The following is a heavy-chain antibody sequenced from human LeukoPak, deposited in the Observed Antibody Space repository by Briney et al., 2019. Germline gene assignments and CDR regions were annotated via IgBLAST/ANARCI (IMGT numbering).Heavy chain of an antibody. J-gene: IGHJ6*02. CDR2: ISSSGSTI. Sequence: GGSLRLSCAASGFTFSNYYMSWIRQAPGKGLEWVSYISSSGSTIYYADSVKGRFTISRDNAKNSLYLQMNSLRAEDTAVYYCAREAVTPYCGMDVWGQGPTVTVSS. V-gene: IGHV3-11*01. D-gene: IGHD3-10*01. CDR1: GFTFSNYY. CDR3: AREAVTPYCGMDV.